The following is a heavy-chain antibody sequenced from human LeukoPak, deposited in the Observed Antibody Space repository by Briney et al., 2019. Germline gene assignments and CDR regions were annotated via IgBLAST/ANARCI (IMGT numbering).Heavy chain of an antibody. CDR2: ISAYNGDT. V-gene: IGHV1-18*01. Sequence: GASVTVSCKASGYTFRNYGISWVRQAPGQGLEWMGWISAYNGDTNYAQKFQGRVTITTDTSTSTAYMELRSLRSDDTAVYYCARDPTNTSGYYGYFDYWGQGTLVTVSS. CDR1: GYTFRNYG. D-gene: IGHD5-12*01. J-gene: IGHJ4*02. CDR3: ARDPTNTSGYYGYFDY.